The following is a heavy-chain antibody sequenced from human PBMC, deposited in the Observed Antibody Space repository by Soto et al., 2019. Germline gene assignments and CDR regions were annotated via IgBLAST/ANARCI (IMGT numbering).Heavy chain of an antibody. J-gene: IGHJ6*03. V-gene: IGHV3-64*01. D-gene: IGHD6-6*01. CDR1: GFTLSGYA. CDR2: ISSNGVGT. Sequence: EVQLAESGGGLAQPGGSLRLSCAASGFTLSGYAMDWVRQAPGKGLEYVSGISSNGVGTYYANSVQGRFTISRDNSKNTVYSQMGSLRPEDMAVYYCARRARPDFYYMDVWGKGTTVTVSS. CDR3: ARRARPDFYYMDV.